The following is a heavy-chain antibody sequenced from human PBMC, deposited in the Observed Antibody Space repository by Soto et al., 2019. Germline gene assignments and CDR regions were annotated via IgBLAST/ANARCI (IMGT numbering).Heavy chain of an antibody. CDR1: GFTFTTSA. Sequence: QMQLVQSGPEVKKPGTSVKVSCKASGFTFTTSAVQWVRQARGQRLEWIGWIVAGSGNTNYAQKFQERVTITRDMSTSQAYMELSSLGSEDTAVYYCAALLRDSSGYYYVGNAFDIWGQGTMVTVSS. CDR3: AALLRDSSGYYYVGNAFDI. J-gene: IGHJ3*02. V-gene: IGHV1-58*01. CDR2: IVAGSGNT. D-gene: IGHD3-22*01.